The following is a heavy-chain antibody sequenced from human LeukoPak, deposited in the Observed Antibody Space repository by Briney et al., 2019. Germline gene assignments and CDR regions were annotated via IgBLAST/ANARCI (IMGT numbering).Heavy chain of an antibody. Sequence: GGTLRLSCAASGFTFSGSAIHWVRQASGKGLEWVGRIRSRANTYATAYAASVKGRFTISRDDSKNTAYLQMNSLRAEDTAVYYCAKDLSSGWPDAFDIWGQGTMVTVSP. J-gene: IGHJ3*02. CDR3: AKDLSSGWPDAFDI. CDR2: IRSRANTYAT. CDR1: GFTFSGSA. V-gene: IGHV3-73*01. D-gene: IGHD6-19*01.